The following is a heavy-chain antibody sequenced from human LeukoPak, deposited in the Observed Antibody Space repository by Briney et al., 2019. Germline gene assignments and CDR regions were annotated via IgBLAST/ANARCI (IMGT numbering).Heavy chain of an antibody. CDR1: GYTFTSYA. D-gene: IGHD4-11*01. Sequence: ASVKVSCKASGYTFTSYAMHWVRQAPGQRLEWMGWVNAGNGNTKYSQKFQGRVTITRDTSASTAYMELSSLRSEDTAVYYCARGLTTQEFDYWGQGTLVAVSS. CDR2: VNAGNGNT. V-gene: IGHV1-3*01. J-gene: IGHJ4*02. CDR3: ARGLTTQEFDY.